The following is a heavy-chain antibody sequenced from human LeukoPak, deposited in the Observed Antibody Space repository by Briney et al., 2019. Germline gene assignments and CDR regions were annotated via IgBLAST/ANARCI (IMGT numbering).Heavy chain of an antibody. CDR1: GFTFSSYW. V-gene: IGHV3-7*01. CDR3: ATGSTKPRLDY. Sequence: GGSLRLSCAASGFTFSSYWMSWVRQAPGKGLEWVANIKQDGSEKYYVDSVKGRFTISRDNAKNSLYLQMNSLRAEDTAVYYCATGSTKPRLDYWGQGTLVTVSS. D-gene: IGHD2-8*01. J-gene: IGHJ4*02. CDR2: IKQDGSEK.